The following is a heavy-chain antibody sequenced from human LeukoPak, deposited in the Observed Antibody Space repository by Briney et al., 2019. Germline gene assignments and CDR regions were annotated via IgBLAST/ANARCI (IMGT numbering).Heavy chain of an antibody. CDR2: MNPGSGNT. CDR1: GYTFTSYD. V-gene: IGHV1-8*01. Sequence: ASVKVSCRTSGYTFTSYDIHWVRQAPGQGLEWMGWMNPGSGNTGYAQKFQGRVTMTRNTSISTAYMELSSLRSEDTAVYYCARGGILRYFDWLGSGGMDVWGQGTTVTVSS. J-gene: IGHJ6*02. CDR3: ARGGILRYFDWLGSGGMDV. D-gene: IGHD3-9*01.